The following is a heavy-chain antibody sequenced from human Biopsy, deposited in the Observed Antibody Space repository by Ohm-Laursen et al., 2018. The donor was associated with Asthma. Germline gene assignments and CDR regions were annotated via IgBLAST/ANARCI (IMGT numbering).Heavy chain of an antibody. CDR1: GGSINIGDYY. Sequence: SQTLSLTCTVSGGSINIGDYYWSWIRQHPVKGLEWIWHIYYSGSTYYNPSLKSRVSISLDTSKNQFSLSLTSVTAADTAVYYCARTTYGHDGFDPWGQGTLVTVSS. CDR2: IYYSGST. CDR3: ARTTYGHDGFDP. D-gene: IGHD4-17*01. J-gene: IGHJ5*02. V-gene: IGHV4-31*03.